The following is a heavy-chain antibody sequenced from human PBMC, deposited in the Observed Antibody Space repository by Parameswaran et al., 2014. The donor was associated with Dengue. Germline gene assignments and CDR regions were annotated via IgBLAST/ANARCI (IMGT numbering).Heavy chain of an antibody. D-gene: IGHD3-22*01. V-gene: IGHV3-11*01. CDR3: ARGDEYYYDSSGYYGY. CDR2: ISSSGSTI. Sequence: RWIRQPPGKGLEWVSYISSSGSTIYYADSVKGRFTISRDNAKNSLYLQMNSLRAEDTAVYYCARGDEYYYDSSGYYGYWGRGNPWSPSPQ. J-gene: IGHJ4*02.